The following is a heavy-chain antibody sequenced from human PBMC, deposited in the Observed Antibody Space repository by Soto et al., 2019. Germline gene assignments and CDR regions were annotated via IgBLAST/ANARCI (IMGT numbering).Heavy chain of an antibody. V-gene: IGHV3-30-3*01. CDR1: GFTFSGIA. D-gene: IGHD4-17*01. CDR2: ISSDGSSK. CDR3: ARPTVGTFFHALDH. J-gene: IGHJ4*02. Sequence: QVQLVESGGGVVQPGRSLTLSCAASGFTFSGIAMHWVRQAPGKGLEWVAVISSDGSSKLYADSVKGRFIVTRDNPKNTLYLQMSSLRVDDTAVYYCARPTVGTFFHALDHWGQGDLVTVSS.